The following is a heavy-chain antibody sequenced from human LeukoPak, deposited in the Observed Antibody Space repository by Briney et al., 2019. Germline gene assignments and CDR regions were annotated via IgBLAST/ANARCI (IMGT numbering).Heavy chain of an antibody. V-gene: IGHV4-34*01. CDR1: GGSFSDYY. J-gene: IGHJ4*02. CDR2: INHSGST. CDR3: AKTPTALVRGGYYFDS. Sequence: PSETLSLTCAVYGGSFSDYYRNWIGQPPGKGLEGMGEINHSGSTNYNPPLTTRVTISVDTSKNQLPLKLNSVTAADTAVYFCAKTPTALVRGGYYFDSWGQGTLVTVSS. D-gene: IGHD6-6*01.